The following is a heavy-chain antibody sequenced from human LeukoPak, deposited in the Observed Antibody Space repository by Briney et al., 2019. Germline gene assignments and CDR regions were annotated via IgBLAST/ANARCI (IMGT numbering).Heavy chain of an antibody. D-gene: IGHD6-13*01. Sequence: ASVKVSCXASGYTFTSYGISWVRQAPGQGLEWMGWISAYNGNTNYAQKLQGRVAMTTDTSTSTAYMELRSLRSDDTAVYYCARERTDLPGIAAAGAPYFDYWGQGTLVTVSS. CDR1: GYTFTSYG. CDR2: ISAYNGNT. CDR3: ARERTDLPGIAAAGAPYFDY. J-gene: IGHJ4*02. V-gene: IGHV1-18*01.